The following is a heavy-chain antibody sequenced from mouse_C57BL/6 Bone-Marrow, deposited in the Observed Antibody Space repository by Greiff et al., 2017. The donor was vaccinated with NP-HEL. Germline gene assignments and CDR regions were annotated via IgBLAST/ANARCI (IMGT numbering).Heavy chain of an antibody. CDR2: IDPETGGT. V-gene: IGHV1-15*01. D-gene: IGHD1-1*01. J-gene: IGHJ1*03. CDR1: GYTFTDYE. Sequence: VQLQQSGAELVRPGASVTLSCKASGYTFTDYEMHWVKQTPVHGLEWIGAIDPETGGTAYNQKFKGKAILTADKSSSTAYMALRSLTAEDSAVYYCTRAPGRYGSSYDWYFDVWGTGTTVTVSS. CDR3: TRAPGRYGSSYDWYFDV.